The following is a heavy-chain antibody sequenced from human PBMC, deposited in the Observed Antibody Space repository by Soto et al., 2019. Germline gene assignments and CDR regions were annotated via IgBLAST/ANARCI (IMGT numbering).Heavy chain of an antibody. CDR2: IYYSGST. CDR1: GGSISSGGYY. D-gene: IGHD5-18*01. Sequence: SETLSLTCTVSGGSISSGGYYWSWIRQHPGKGLEWIGYIYYSGSTYYNPSLKSRVTISVDTSKNQFSLKLSSVTAADTAVYYCARDRIRDNWFDPWGQGTRVTVPQ. J-gene: IGHJ5*02. CDR3: ARDRIRDNWFDP. V-gene: IGHV4-31*03.